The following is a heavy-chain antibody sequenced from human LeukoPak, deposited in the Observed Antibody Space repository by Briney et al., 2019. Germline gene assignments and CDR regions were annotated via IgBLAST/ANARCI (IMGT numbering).Heavy chain of an antibody. D-gene: IGHD3-10*01. Sequence: GGSLRLSCAASGFTVSTYSMNWVRQAPEKGLHWVSSISVSRSYISYADSVKGRFTISRDNAKNSLYLQMNSLRAEDTAVYYCARGSYASGSYTFDYWGQGTLVTVSS. V-gene: IGHV3-21*06. CDR3: ARGSYASGSYTFDY. J-gene: IGHJ4*02. CDR2: ISVSRSYI. CDR1: GFTVSTYS.